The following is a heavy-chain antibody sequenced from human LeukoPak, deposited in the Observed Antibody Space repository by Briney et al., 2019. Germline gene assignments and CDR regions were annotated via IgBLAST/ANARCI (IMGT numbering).Heavy chain of an antibody. CDR3: ARDKAGAHDY. J-gene: IGHJ4*02. CDR2: IKQDGSEK. V-gene: IGHV3-7*01. Sequence: GGSLRLSCAASGFTFSSSWMSSVRQALGKGLEWVANIKQDGSEKYYVDSVKGRFTISRDNAKNSLYLQMNSLRAEDTAVYYCARDKAGAHDYWGQGTLVTVSS. CDR1: GFTFSSSW.